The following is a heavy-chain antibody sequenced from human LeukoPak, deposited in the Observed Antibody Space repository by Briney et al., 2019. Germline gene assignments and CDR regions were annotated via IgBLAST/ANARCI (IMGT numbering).Heavy chain of an antibody. J-gene: IGHJ3*02. V-gene: IGHV3-7*01. Sequence: GGSLRLSCAASGFTFSSYWMSWVRQAPGKGLEWVANIKQGGSEKYYVDSVKGRFTISRDNAKNSLYLQMNSLRAEDTAVYYCARDGPPPYYDSSGDAFDIWGQGTMVTVSS. CDR3: ARDGPPPYYDSSGDAFDI. CDR2: IKQGGSEK. CDR1: GFTFSSYW. D-gene: IGHD3-22*01.